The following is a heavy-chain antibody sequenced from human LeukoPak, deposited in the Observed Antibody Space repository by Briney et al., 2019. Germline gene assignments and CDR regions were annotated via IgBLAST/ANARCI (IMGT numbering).Heavy chain of an antibody. D-gene: IGHD5-24*01. CDR1: GFIFSNFG. V-gene: IGHV3-30*02. J-gene: IGHJ4*02. CDR3: ARGRDGYDC. CDR2: IGYDGRNR. Sequence: GGSLRLSCAASGFIFSNFGMHWVRQAPGKGLEWVAFIGYDGRNRDYADSVKGRFSISRDNSKDTLYLQMDSLRAEDTALYYCARGRDGYDCWGQGTLVTVSS.